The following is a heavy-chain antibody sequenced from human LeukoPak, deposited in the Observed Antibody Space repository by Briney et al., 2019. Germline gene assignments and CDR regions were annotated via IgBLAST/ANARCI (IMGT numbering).Heavy chain of an antibody. D-gene: IGHD6-19*01. V-gene: IGHV3-72*01. CDR1: GFTFSDHY. CDR2: TRNKANSYIT. J-gene: IGHJ3*02. CDR3: VRDWYSSGWYLGAFDI. Sequence: PGGSLRLSCAASGFTFSDHYMDWVRQAPGKGLEWVGRTRNKANSYITEYAASVKGRLTISRDDSKNSLYLQMNSLKTEDTALYYCVRDWYSSGWYLGAFDIWGQGTMVTVSS.